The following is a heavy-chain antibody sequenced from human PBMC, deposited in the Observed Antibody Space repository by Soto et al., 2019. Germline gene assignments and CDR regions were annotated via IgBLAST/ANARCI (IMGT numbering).Heavy chain of an antibody. CDR2: IYSSGST. CDR3: ATRPLLPGAP. Sequence: EVQLVGSGGGLIQPGGSLRLSCAASGFTFSSNDMNWVRQAPGQGLEWVSLIYSSGSTSYADSVKGRFTISRDNSKNTLYLQMSSLRAEDTAVYYCATRPLLPGAPWGQGTMVTVSS. J-gene: IGHJ3*01. V-gene: IGHV3-53*01. CDR1: GFTFSSND. D-gene: IGHD3-22*01.